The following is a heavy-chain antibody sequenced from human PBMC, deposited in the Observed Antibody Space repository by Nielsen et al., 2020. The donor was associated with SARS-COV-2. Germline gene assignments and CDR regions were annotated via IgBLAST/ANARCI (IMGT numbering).Heavy chain of an antibody. J-gene: IGHJ6*02. Sequence: ASVKVSCKASGGTFSSYTISWVRQAPGQGLEWMGWISAYNGNTNYAQKLQGRVTMTTDTSTSTAYMELRSLRSDDTAVYYCARDQVLRQGIAVAGGVYYYYGMDVWGQGTTVTVSS. CDR2: ISAYNGNT. D-gene: IGHD6-19*01. V-gene: IGHV1-18*01. CDR1: GGTFSSYT. CDR3: ARDQVLRQGIAVAGGVYYYYGMDV.